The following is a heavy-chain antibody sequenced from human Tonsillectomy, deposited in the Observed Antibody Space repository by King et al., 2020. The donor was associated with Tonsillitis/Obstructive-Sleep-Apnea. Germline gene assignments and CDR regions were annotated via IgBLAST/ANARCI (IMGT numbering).Heavy chain of an antibody. V-gene: IGHV4-59*08. CDR1: GGSISNYY. CDR2: IYYSGNT. CDR3: ARLLVPRPGVTTSGTNYFDY. Sequence: MQLQESGPGLVKPSETLSLTCTVSGGSISNYYWSWIRQPPGKGLEWIGYIYYSGNTNYNPSLKSRVTISVDTSKNQFSLKLSSVTAADTAVYYFARLLVPRPGVTTSGTNYFDYWGQGTLVTVSS. D-gene: IGHD6-13*01. J-gene: IGHJ4*02.